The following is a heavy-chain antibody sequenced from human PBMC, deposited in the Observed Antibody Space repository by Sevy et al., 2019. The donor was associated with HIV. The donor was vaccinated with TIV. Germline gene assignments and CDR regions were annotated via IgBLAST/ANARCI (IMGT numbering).Heavy chain of an antibody. CDR2: ISSSSSYI. D-gene: IGHD6-13*01. V-gene: IGHV3-21*01. CDR1: GFTFSSYS. CDR3: AGAAAGTNDFGY. Sequence: GGSLRLSCAASGFTFSSYSMNWVRQAPGKGLEWVSSISSSSSYIYYADSVKGRFTISRDNAKNSLYLQMNSLRAEDTAVYYCAGAAAGTNDFGYWGQGTLVTVSS. J-gene: IGHJ4*02.